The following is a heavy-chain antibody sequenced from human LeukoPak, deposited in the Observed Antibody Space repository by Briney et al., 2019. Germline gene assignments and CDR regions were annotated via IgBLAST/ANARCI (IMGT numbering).Heavy chain of an antibody. D-gene: IGHD2-2*01. Sequence: PGGSLRLSCAASGFTYSSYSMNWVRQAPGKGLEWVSSISSSSSYIYYADSVKGRFTISGDNAKNSLYLQMNSLRAEDTAVYYCVVVCSSTSCYAGLDYWGQGTLVTVSS. V-gene: IGHV3-21*01. CDR1: GFTYSSYS. CDR3: VVVCSSTSCYAGLDY. J-gene: IGHJ4*02. CDR2: ISSSSSYI.